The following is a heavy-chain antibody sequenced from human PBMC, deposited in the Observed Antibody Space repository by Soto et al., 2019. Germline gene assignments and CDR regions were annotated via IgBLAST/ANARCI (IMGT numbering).Heavy chain of an antibody. Sequence: ASVKVSCKASGYTFASYAMHWVRQAPGQRLEWMGWINAGNGNTKYSQKFQGRVTITRDTSASTAYMELSSLRSEDTAVYYCARDLNPYCSSTSCYGPPYGMDVWGQGTTVTVSS. CDR1: GYTFASYA. J-gene: IGHJ6*02. V-gene: IGHV1-3*01. CDR3: ARDLNPYCSSTSCYGPPYGMDV. D-gene: IGHD2-2*01. CDR2: INAGNGNT.